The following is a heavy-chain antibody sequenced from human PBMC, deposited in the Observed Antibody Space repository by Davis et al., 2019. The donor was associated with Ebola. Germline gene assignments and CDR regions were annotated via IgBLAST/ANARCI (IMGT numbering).Heavy chain of an antibody. D-gene: IGHD2-15*01. V-gene: IGHV3-21*01. CDR2: ISSSSYI. Sequence: PGGSLRLSCAASGFTFSSYSMNWVRQAPGKGLEWVSSISSSSYIYYADSVKGRFTISRDNANNSLSLQMNSLRAEDTAVYYCAKRTRWELLTYYYYYMDVWGKGTTVTVSS. CDR1: GFTFSSYS. J-gene: IGHJ6*03. CDR3: AKRTRWELLTYYYYYMDV.